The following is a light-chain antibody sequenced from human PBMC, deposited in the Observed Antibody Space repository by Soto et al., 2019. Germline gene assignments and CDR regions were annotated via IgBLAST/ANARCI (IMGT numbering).Light chain of an antibody. CDR2: KDN. Sequence: VLTQPPSVSVALGQTARITCGGKNIESKNVHWYQQKPGQAPVLVIYKDNYRPSGIPERFSGSNSGNTATLTISRAQVGDESDYYCQVWDTNTVIFGGGTKVTVL. V-gene: IGLV3-9*01. J-gene: IGLJ2*01. CDR1: NIESKN. CDR3: QVWDTNTVI.